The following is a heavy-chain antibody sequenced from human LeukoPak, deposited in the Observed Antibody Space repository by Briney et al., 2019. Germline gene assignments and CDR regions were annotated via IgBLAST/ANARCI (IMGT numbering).Heavy chain of an antibody. D-gene: IGHD4-17*01. CDR1: GFTFGGYC. Sequence: GGSLRLSCAAAGFTFGGYCMTWVRQAPGKGLEGVANRRGDGSAIYYVDSVNGRFTISRDNAKPSLYLQMNSLRAEDTAIYSCARTTDLDFWGQGTLATVSS. CDR3: ARTTDLDF. CDR2: RRGDGSAI. J-gene: IGHJ4*02. V-gene: IGHV3-7*02.